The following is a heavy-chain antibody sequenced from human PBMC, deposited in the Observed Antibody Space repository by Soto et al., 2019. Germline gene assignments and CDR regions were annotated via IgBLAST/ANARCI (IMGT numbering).Heavy chain of an antibody. J-gene: IGHJ4*02. Sequence: QVQLVESGGDLVKPGGSLRLSCAASGYTFSDYYMSWIRQAPGKGLEWISYIDTSGTKIYYADSVKGRFTITRDNAKTSRYLEMNSLRDEDTAVYYCASHYDMWSGYLSPVDYWGQGTLVTVSS. CDR3: ASHYDMWSGYLSPVDY. D-gene: IGHD3-3*01. V-gene: IGHV3-11*01. CDR2: IDTSGTKI. CDR1: GYTFSDYY.